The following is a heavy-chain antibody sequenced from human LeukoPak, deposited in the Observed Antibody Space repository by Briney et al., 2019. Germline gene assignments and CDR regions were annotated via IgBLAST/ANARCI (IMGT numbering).Heavy chain of an antibody. CDR3: ARDRTIFGVAGDDAFDI. J-gene: IGHJ3*02. CDR1: GFTFSSYS. Sequence: PGGSLRLSCAASGFTFSSYSMNWVRQAPGKGLEWVSSISSSSSYIYYADSVKGRFTISRDNAKNSLYLQMNSLRAEDTAVYYCARDRTIFGVAGDDAFDIWGQGTMVTVSS. D-gene: IGHD3-3*01. CDR2: ISSSSSYI. V-gene: IGHV3-21*01.